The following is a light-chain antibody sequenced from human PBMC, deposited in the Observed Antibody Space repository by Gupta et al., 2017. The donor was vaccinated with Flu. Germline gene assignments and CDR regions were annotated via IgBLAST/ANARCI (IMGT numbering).Light chain of an antibody. J-gene: IGLJ3*02. Sequence: SITISCTGTSSDVGNYNLASWYQHHPGKAPKLMIYEVNKRPSGVSNRFSGSKSGNTASLTISGLQAEDEADYYCCSYAGSSTWVFGGGTKLTVL. CDR2: EVN. V-gene: IGLV2-23*02. CDR1: SSDVGNYNL. CDR3: CSYAGSSTWV.